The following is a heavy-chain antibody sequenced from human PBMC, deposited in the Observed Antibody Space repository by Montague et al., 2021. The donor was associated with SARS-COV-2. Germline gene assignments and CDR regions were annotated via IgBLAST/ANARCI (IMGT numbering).Heavy chain of an antibody. V-gene: IGHV3-30*04. Sequence: SLRLSCAASGFTFSSYAMHWVRQAPGKGLEWVAVISYDGSNKYYPDSXXGRFTISRDNSKNTLYLQMNSLRAEDTAVYYCARDNYYYVWGSYGYIYWGQGTLVTVSS. CDR2: ISYDGSNK. CDR1: GFTFSSYA. D-gene: IGHD3-16*01. CDR3: ARDNYYYVWGSYGYIY. J-gene: IGHJ4*02.